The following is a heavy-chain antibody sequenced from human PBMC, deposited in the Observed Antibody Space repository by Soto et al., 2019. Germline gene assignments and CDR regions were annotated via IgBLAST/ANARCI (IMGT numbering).Heavy chain of an antibody. CDR1: GFSLSTSGGG. CDR2: IYWADDT. V-gene: IGHV2-5*02. D-gene: IGHD2-2*01. CDR3: AHSPFYCNSIGCYGRGFYFDY. Sequence: ESGPTLGDPPQTLTLARTFSGFSLSTSGGGVALIRQPPGKAPGGLALIYWADDTRYSPSLTSRLTITKDTSKNQVVLTMTNMGPVDTATYYCAHSPFYCNSIGCYGRGFYFDYWGLGTLVTVSS. J-gene: IGHJ4*02.